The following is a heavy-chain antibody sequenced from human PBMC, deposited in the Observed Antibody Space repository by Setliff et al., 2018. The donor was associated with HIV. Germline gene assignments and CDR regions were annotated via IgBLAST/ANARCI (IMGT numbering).Heavy chain of an antibody. CDR2: IGTYSGNT. CDR1: GYNFTNYG. J-gene: IGHJ4*02. Sequence: GASVKVSCKASGYNFTNYGIGWVRQAPGQGLGYLGWIGTYSGNTDYAQSVQGRVTMTRDTSTGTVYMDLRSLRSDDTAMYYCAREKYGDKFDYWGQGTLVTVSS. V-gene: IGHV1-18*01. D-gene: IGHD2-8*01. CDR3: AREKYGDKFDY.